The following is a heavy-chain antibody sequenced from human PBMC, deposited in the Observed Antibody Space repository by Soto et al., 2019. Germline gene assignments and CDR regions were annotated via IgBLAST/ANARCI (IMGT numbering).Heavy chain of an antibody. Sequence: VKVSCKASGYTFTSYAMHWVRQTPGQRLEWMGWINAGNGNTKYSQKFQGRVTITRDTSASTAYMELSSLRSEDTAVYYCARRPGGSLTQFDPWGQGTLVTVSS. D-gene: IGHD2-15*01. CDR3: ARRPGGSLTQFDP. CDR1: GYTFTSYA. J-gene: IGHJ5*02. CDR2: INAGNGNT. V-gene: IGHV1-3*01.